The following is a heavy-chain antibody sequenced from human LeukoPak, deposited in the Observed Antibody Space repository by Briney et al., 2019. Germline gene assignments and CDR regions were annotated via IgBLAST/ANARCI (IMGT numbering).Heavy chain of an antibody. D-gene: IGHD2-15*01. CDR2: IYPGDSST. CDR1: GYSFTSHW. J-gene: IGHJ4*02. Sequence: GESLKISCKGSGYSFTSHWIGWVRQVPGKGLEWMGIIYPGDSSTRYSPSFQGQVTISADKSISPAYLQWSSLRASDTAMYYCARRYCSGSTCYYFDYWGQGTLVTVSS. CDR3: ARRYCSGSTCYYFDY. V-gene: IGHV5-51*01.